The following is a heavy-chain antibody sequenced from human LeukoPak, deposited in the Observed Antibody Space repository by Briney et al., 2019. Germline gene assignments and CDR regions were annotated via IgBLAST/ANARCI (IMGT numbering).Heavy chain of an antibody. V-gene: IGHV3-48*04. J-gene: IGHJ4*02. D-gene: IGHD1-26*01. Sequence: GGSLRLSCAASGFTFSSYSMNWVRQAPGKGLEWVSYISSSSGTIYYADSVKGRFTISSDNAKNSLYLQMNSLRAEDTAVYYCARDGAPLDYWGQGTLLTVSS. CDR1: GFTFSSYS. CDR2: ISSSSGTI. CDR3: ARDGAPLDY.